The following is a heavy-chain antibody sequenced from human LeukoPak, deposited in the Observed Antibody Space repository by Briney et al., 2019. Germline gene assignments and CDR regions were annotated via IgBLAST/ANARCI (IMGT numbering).Heavy chain of an antibody. D-gene: IGHD2-15*01. CDR3: ATARYCSGGSCQGYPYYYYYYGMDV. V-gene: IGHV1-24*01. CDR2: FDPEDGET. Sequence: GASVKVSCKVSGYTLTELSMHWVRQTPGKGLEWMGGFDPEDGETIYAQKFQGRVTMTEDTSTDTAYMELSSLRSEDTAVYYCATARYCSGGSCQGYPYYYYYYGMDVWGQGTTVTVSS. CDR1: GYTLTELS. J-gene: IGHJ6*02.